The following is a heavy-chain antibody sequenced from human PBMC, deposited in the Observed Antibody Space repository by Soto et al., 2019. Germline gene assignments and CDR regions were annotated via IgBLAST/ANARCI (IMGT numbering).Heavy chain of an antibody. Sequence: QVQLVESGGGVVQPGRSLRLSCAASGFTFSYYGMHWVRQAPGKGLEWVAIIWYDGSNTYYAASVKGRFTISRDNSKNTVCLQLNSLRVEDRAVYYCVREDYGFFRGSSADYWGQGTLVSVSS. CDR1: GFTFSYYG. D-gene: IGHD4-17*01. V-gene: IGHV3-33*01. J-gene: IGHJ4*02. CDR3: VREDYGFFRGSSADY. CDR2: IWYDGSNT.